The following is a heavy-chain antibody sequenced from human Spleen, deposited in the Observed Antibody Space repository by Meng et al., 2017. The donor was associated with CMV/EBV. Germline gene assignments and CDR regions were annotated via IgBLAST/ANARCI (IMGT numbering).Heavy chain of an antibody. Sequence: TLSLTCTVSGGSISSHYWSWIRQPPGKGLEWVGYIYYSGITNYNPSLKSRVTISVDTSKNQFSLKLRSVTAADTAVYYCAREYGSGSYYTSWGQGMLVTVSS. CDR2: IYYSGIT. CDR3: AREYGSGSYYTS. V-gene: IGHV4-59*11. J-gene: IGHJ5*02. CDR1: GGSISSHY. D-gene: IGHD3-10*01.